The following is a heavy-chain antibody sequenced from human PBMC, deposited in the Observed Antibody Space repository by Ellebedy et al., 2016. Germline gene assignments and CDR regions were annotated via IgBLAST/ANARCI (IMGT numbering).Heavy chain of an antibody. V-gene: IGHV4-59*13. D-gene: IGHD3-10*01. J-gene: IGHJ6*03. CDR1: GGSISSYF. CDR3: ARRGYLVRGAYYYYMDV. Sequence: SETLSLXXTVSGGSISSYFWTWIRQPPGKGLEWIGYIYYSGNTNYNPSLKSRVTISIDTSKNQFSLNLTSVTAADTAVYYCARRGYLVRGAYYYYMDVWGKGTTVTVSS. CDR2: IYYSGNT.